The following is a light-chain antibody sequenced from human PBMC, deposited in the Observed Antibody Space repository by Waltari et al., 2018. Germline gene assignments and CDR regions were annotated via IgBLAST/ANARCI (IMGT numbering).Light chain of an antibody. CDR2: AAS. Sequence: EIVLTQSPGTLSLSPGERATLSCRAIQSVSSSYLAWYQQKPGQAPRLLIYAASSRATGIPDRFSGSGSGTDFTLSISRLEPEDFAVYYCQQYGSSETFGQGTKVEIK. CDR3: QQYGSSET. CDR1: QSVSSSY. V-gene: IGKV3-20*01. J-gene: IGKJ1*01.